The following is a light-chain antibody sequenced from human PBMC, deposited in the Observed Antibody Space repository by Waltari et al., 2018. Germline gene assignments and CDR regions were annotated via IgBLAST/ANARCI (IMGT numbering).Light chain of an antibody. CDR1: QRVGKS. CDR2: DAS. J-gene: IGKJ1*01. V-gene: IGKV3-20*01. CDR3: QHYVRLPAT. Sequence: EFVLTQSPGTLSLSPGERATLACRASQRVGKSLAWYQQKPGQAPRLLIYDASRRATGIPDRFSGSGSGTDFSLTISRLEPEDFAVYYCQHYVRLPATFGQGTKVEI.